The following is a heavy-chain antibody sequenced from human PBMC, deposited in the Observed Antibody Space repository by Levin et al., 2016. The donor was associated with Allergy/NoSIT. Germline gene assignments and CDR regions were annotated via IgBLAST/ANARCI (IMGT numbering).Heavy chain of an antibody. Sequence: WIRQPPGKGLEWVAVISYDGSNKYYADSVKGRFTISRDNSKNTLYLQMNSLRAEDTAVYYCAKDGRTLARTNYYGMDVWGQGTTVTVSS. CDR2: ISYDGSNK. J-gene: IGHJ6*02. V-gene: IGHV3-30*18. CDR3: AKDGRTLARTNYYGMDV. D-gene: IGHD1-1*01.